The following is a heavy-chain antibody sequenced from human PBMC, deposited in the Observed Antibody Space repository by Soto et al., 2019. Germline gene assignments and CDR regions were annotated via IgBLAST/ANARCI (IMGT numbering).Heavy chain of an antibody. D-gene: IGHD5-18*01. Sequence: QVQLVQSGAEVKKPGASVKVSCKASGYTFTSYGISWVRQAPGQGLEWMGWISAYNGNTNYAQKLQGRVTMTTDTSTSTAYMELRSLRSDDTAVYYCAREIQGYSYGLEGYFDYWGQGTLVTVSP. V-gene: IGHV1-18*04. CDR1: GYTFTSYG. J-gene: IGHJ4*02. CDR3: AREIQGYSYGLEGYFDY. CDR2: ISAYNGNT.